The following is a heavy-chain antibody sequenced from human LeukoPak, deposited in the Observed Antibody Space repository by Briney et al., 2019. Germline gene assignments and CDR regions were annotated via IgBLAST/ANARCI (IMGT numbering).Heavy chain of an antibody. CDR2: ISGSGGST. Sequence: GGSLRLSCAASGFTFSSYAMSWVRQAPGKGLEWVSAISGSGGSTYYADSVKGRFTIPRDNSKNTLYLQMNSLRAEDTAVYYCAKGHSCSGGSCYSWLFDYWGQGTLVTVSS. CDR3: AKGHSCSGGSCYSWLFDY. J-gene: IGHJ4*02. CDR1: GFTFSSYA. D-gene: IGHD2-15*01. V-gene: IGHV3-23*01.